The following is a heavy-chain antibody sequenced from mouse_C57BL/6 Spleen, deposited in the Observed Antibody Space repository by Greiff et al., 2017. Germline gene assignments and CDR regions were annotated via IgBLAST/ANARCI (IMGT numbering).Heavy chain of an antibody. CDR3: ARLGNYDAY. J-gene: IGHJ3*01. Sequence: QVQLLQSGAELARPGASVKLSCKASGYTFTSYTMHWVKQRPGQGLEWIGYINPSGGYTNYPQRFKGKDTLTADKSSSTAYMQLCSLTSEDSAVXYCARLGNYDAYWCQGTLVTVSA. CDR1: GYTFTSYT. CDR2: INPSGGYT. V-gene: IGHV1-4*01. D-gene: IGHD2-1*01.